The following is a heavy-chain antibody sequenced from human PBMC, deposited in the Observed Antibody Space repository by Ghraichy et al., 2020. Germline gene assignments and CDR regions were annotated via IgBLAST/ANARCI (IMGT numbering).Heavy chain of an antibody. V-gene: IGHV3-30*18. J-gene: IGHJ6*02. CDR3: AKERDTSGYYSFRGDYYGMDV. Sequence: GGSLRLSCAASGFTFSRYGMHWVRQAPDRGLEWVAVTSYDGSNKFYGASVQGRFTISRDNSKNTLFLQMNSLRPEDTAVYYCAKERDTSGYYSFRGDYYGMDVWGQGITVTVSS. CDR2: TSYDGSNK. CDR1: GFTFSRYG. D-gene: IGHD3-22*01.